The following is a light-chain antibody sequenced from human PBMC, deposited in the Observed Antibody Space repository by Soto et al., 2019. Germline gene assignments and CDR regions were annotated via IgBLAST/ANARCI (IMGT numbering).Light chain of an antibody. CDR3: SSYAGTSVV. CDR1: SSDVGGYNF. Sequence: QSALTQPRSVSGSPGQSITISCTGTSSDVGGYNFVCWYQQHPGKAPKLMIYDVSRRPSGVPDRFSASKSGNTASLTVSGLQAEDEADYYCSSYAGTSVVFGGGTKRTVL. CDR2: DVS. J-gene: IGLJ2*01. V-gene: IGLV2-11*01.